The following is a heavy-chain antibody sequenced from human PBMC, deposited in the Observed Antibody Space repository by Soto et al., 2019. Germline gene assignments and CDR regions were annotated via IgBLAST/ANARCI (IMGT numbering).Heavy chain of an antibody. CDR1: GGPISSSRSY. D-gene: IGHD4-17*01. V-gene: IGHV4-39*01. Sequence: QLQLQESGPGLVKASETLSLTCIVSGGPISSSRSYWAWIRQPPGKELEWIANVFYSGNTYYNPSHASRAHVSVDTSRNQFSLRLSSVTAADTAVYYCARQPKYGDIDLWFDPWGQGTLVTVSS. CDR2: VFYSGNT. CDR3: ARQPKYGDIDLWFDP. J-gene: IGHJ5*02.